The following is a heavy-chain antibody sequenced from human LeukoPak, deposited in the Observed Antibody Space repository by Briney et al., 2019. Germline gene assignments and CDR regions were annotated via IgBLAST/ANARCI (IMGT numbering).Heavy chain of an antibody. J-gene: IGHJ4*02. D-gene: IGHD5-12*01. Sequence: GESLKISCKGSGYSFTTYWIGWVRQMPGKGLEWMGIIYPGDSDTTYSPSFQGQVTISADKSISTAYLQWHSLTASDSAMYYCARDGSGYSSVEYYFDYWGQGTLVTVSS. V-gene: IGHV5-51*01. CDR3: ARDGSGYSSVEYYFDY. CDR1: GYSFTTYW. CDR2: IYPGDSDT.